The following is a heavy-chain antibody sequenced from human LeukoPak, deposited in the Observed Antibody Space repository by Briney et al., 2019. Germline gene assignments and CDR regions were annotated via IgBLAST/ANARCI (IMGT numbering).Heavy chain of an antibody. Sequence: GGSLRLSCAASGFTFSDYYMSWIRQAPGKGLEWASYISSSGSTIYYADSVKGRFTISRDNAKNSLYLQMNSLRAEDTAVYYCAKVATRYCSSTSCPKGYFDYWGQGTLVTVSS. CDR1: GFTFSDYY. V-gene: IGHV3-11*04. CDR3: AKVATRYCSSTSCPKGYFDY. J-gene: IGHJ4*02. D-gene: IGHD2-2*01. CDR2: ISSSGSTI.